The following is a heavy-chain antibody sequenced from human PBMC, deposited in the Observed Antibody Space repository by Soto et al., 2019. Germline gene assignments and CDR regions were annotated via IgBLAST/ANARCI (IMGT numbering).Heavy chain of an antibody. V-gene: IGHV3-30*18. J-gene: IGHJ4*02. Sequence: PGGSLRLSCAASGFTFSSYGMHWVRQAPGKGLEWVAVISYDGSNKYYADSVKGRFTISRDNSKNTLYLQMNSLRAEDTAVYYCAKRPYSGSGSYGIDNWGQGTLVNVSS. CDR1: GFTFSSYG. D-gene: IGHD3-10*01. CDR2: ISYDGSNK. CDR3: AKRPYSGSGSYGIDN.